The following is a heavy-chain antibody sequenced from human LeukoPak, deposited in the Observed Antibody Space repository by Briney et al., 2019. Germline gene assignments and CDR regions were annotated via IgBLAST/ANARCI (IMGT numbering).Heavy chain of an antibody. J-gene: IGHJ5*02. D-gene: IGHD2-8*01. Sequence: ASVKVSCRASGYIFTSLYIHCVRQAPGQGLEWMGIINPNDASTNYAQKFQGRITMTRDTSTSTVYVELSSLRSEDTAVYYCARADYCTNGVCYTFSWFDPWGQGTLVTVSS. CDR2: INPNDAST. V-gene: IGHV1-46*01. CDR1: GYIFTSLY. CDR3: ARADYCTNGVCYTFSWFDP.